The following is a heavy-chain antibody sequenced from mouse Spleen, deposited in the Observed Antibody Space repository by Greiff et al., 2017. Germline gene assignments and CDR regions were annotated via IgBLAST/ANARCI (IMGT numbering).Heavy chain of an antibody. D-gene: IGHD1-1*01. V-gene: IGHV1-54*01. Sequence: QVQLQQSGAELVRPGTSVKVSCKASGYAFTNYLIEWVKQRPGQGLEWIGVINPGSGGTNYNEKFKGKATLTADKSSSTAYMQLSSLTSEDSAVYFCARWGTTVVARGYYYAMDYWGQGTSVTVSS. CDR1: GYAFTNYL. CDR2: INPGSGGT. CDR3: ARWGTTVVARGYYYAMDY. J-gene: IGHJ4*01.